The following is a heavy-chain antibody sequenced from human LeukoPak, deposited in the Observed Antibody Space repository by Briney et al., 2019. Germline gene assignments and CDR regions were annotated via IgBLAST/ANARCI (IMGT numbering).Heavy chain of an antibody. V-gene: IGHV1-18*01. Sequence: GASVKVSCKASGYTFTSYGISWVRQAPGQGLEWMGWISAYNGDTNYAQKLQGRVTMTTDTSTSTAYMELRSLRSEDTAVYYCATARSFWSGYYGYSWFDPWGQGTLVTVSS. J-gene: IGHJ5*02. CDR2: ISAYNGDT. D-gene: IGHD3-3*01. CDR3: ATARSFWSGYYGYSWFDP. CDR1: GYTFTSYG.